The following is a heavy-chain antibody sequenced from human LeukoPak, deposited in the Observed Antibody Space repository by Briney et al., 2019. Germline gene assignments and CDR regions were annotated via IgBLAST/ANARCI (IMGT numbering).Heavy chain of an antibody. Sequence: SETLSLTCAVYGGSLSGYYWRWIRQPPGKGLEWIGEINHGGSTNYNPSLKSRVTISVDTSKNQFSLKLSSVTAADTAVYYCARPRGIAAAAWFDHWGQGTLVTVSS. CDR3: ARPRGIAAAAWFDH. J-gene: IGHJ5*02. CDR1: GGSLSGYY. D-gene: IGHD6-13*01. CDR2: INHGGST. V-gene: IGHV4-34*01.